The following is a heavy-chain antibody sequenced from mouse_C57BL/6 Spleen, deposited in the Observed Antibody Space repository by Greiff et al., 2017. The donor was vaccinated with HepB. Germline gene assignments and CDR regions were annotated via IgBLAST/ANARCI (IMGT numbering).Heavy chain of an antibody. Sequence: VQLQQSGPELVKPGASVKISCKASGYAFSSSWMNWVKQRPGKGLEWIGRIYPGDGDTNYNRKFKGKATLTADKSSSTAYLQLSSLTSEDSAVYFCAREGYYSNYGTYWGQWTLVTVS. CDR3: AREGYYSNYGTY. V-gene: IGHV1-82*01. CDR1: GYAFSSSW. CDR2: IYPGDGDT. D-gene: IGHD2-5*01. J-gene: IGHJ3*01.